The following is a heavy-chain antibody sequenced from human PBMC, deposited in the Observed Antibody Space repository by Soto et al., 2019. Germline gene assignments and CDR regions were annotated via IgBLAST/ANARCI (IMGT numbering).Heavy chain of an antibody. V-gene: IGHV3-72*01. CDR2: TRNKANSYTT. D-gene: IGHD4-17*01. CDR3: VRDVMTAVTTGSLWNVNYYYYMDV. J-gene: IGHJ6*03. Sequence: GGSLRLSCAASGFTFSDHYMDWVRQAPGKGLEWVGRTRNKANSYTTEYAASVKGRFTISRDDSKNSLYLQMSSLKTEDTAVYFCVRDVMTAVTTGSLWNVNYYYYMDVWGKGTTVTVSS. CDR1: GFTFSDHY.